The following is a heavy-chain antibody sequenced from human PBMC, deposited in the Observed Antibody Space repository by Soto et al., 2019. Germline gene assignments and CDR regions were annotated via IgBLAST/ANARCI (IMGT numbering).Heavy chain of an antibody. CDR3: ARALDFYGDYVEGAYYFDY. V-gene: IGHV6-1*01. CDR2: TYYRSKWYN. J-gene: IGHJ4*02. D-gene: IGHD4-17*01. Sequence: SQTLSLTCAISGDSVSSNSAAWNWIRQSPSRGLEWLGRTYYRSKWYNDYAVSVKSRITINPDTSKNQFSLQLNSVTPGDTAVYYCARALDFYGDYVEGAYYFDYWGQGTLVTVSS. CDR1: GDSVSSNSAA.